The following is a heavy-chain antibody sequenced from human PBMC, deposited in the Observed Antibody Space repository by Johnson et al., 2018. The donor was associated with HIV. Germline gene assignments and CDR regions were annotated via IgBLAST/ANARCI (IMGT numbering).Heavy chain of an antibody. Sequence: VQLVESGGGLVQPGGSLRLSCAASGFTFSNYWMSWVRQAPGKGLEWVANIKQDGSETYYVDSVKGRFTISRDNAKNSLNLQMNSLRAEDTAVYYCARSKDCSGGSCPDAFDIWGQGTMLIVSS. V-gene: IGHV3-7*02. D-gene: IGHD2-15*01. J-gene: IGHJ3*02. CDR1: GFTFSNYW. CDR2: IKQDGSET. CDR3: ARSKDCSGGSCPDAFDI.